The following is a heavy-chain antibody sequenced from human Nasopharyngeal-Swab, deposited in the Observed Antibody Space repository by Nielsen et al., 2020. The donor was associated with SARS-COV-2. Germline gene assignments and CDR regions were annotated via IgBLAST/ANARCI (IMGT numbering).Heavy chain of an antibody. CDR3: ARVWITMVRGVIIETDESKYYFDY. J-gene: IGHJ4*02. V-gene: IGHV4-59*01. CDR2: IYYSGST. D-gene: IGHD3-10*01. Sequence: SETLSLTCTVSGGSISSYYWSWIRQPPGKGLEWIGYIYYSGSTNYNPSLKSRVTISVDTSKNQFSLKPSSVTAADTAVYYCARVWITMVRGVIIETDESKYYFDYWGQGTLVTVSS. CDR1: GGSISSYY.